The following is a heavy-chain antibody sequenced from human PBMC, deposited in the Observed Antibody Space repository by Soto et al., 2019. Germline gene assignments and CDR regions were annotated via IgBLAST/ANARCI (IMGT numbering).Heavy chain of an antibody. CDR3: ARSNTAGHYYGMDV. V-gene: IGHV4-39*01. J-gene: IGHJ6*02. CDR2: IYYRGST. CDR1: GGTISSSPSY. Sequence: SETRSPTRTVSGGTISSSPSYWGWFRQPPGKGLEWIGSIYYRGSTYYNPSLKSRVTTSVDTSKNQFSLKLSSVTAADTAVYYCARSNTAGHYYGMDVWGQGTTVT.